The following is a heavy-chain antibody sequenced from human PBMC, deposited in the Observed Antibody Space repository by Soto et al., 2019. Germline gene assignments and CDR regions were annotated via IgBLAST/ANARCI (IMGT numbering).Heavy chain of an antibody. Sequence: EVQLVESGGGLVQPGGSLRLSCAASGFTFSSYWMSWVRQAPGKGLEWVANIKQDGSEKYYVDSVKGRFTNSRDNAKNSLYLQMSSRRGGDTAVYYCARDFAGLVVVVTYHYMHSPYFDYWGQGTLVTVSS. J-gene: IGHJ4*02. D-gene: IGHD2-21*02. CDR2: IKQDGSEK. CDR1: GFTFSSYW. V-gene: IGHV3-7*01. CDR3: ARDFAGLVVVVTYHYMHSPYFDY.